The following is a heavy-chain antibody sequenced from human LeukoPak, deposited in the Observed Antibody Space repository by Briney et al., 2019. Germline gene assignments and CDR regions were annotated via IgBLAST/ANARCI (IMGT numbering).Heavy chain of an antibody. V-gene: IGHV4-4*09. CDR3: AGGHARGGGGF. Sequence: PSETLSLTCTVSGGSISSYYWSWIRQPPGKGLEWIGYIYTSGSTNYNPSLKSRVTISVDTSKNQFSLKLSSVTAADTAVYYCAGGHARGGGGFWGQGTPVTVSS. D-gene: IGHD3-16*01. J-gene: IGHJ4*02. CDR1: GGSISSYY. CDR2: IYTSGST.